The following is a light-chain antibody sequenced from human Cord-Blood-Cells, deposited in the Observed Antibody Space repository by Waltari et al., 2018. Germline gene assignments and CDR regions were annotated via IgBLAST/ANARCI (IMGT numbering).Light chain of an antibody. J-gene: IGKJ1*01. Sequence: DIQIPQSPSTLSASVGDRVTLTCRARQSISSWLAWYQQKPGKAPKLLIYDASSLESGVPSRFSGSGSGTEFTLTISSLQPDDFATYYCQQYNSYSWTFGQGTKVEIK. CDR2: DAS. CDR1: QSISSW. CDR3: QQYNSYSWT. V-gene: IGKV1-5*01.